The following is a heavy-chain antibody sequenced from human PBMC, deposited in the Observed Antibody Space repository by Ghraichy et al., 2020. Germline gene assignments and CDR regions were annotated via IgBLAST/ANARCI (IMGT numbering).Heavy chain of an antibody. CDR1: GFTFSSYS. D-gene: IGHD6-13*01. Sequence: LTCAASGFTFSSYSMNWVRQAPGKGLEWVLSISSSSSYIYYADSVKGRFTISRDNAKNSLYLQMNSLRAEDTAVYYCARASSWYHDAFDIWGQGTMVTVSS. CDR2: ISSSSSYI. V-gene: IGHV3-21*01. J-gene: IGHJ3*02. CDR3: ARASSWYHDAFDI.